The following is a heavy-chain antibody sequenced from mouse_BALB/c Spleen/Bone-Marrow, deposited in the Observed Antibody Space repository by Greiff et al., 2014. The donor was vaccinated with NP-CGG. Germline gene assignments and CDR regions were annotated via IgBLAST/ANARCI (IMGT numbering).Heavy chain of an antibody. J-gene: IGHJ3*01. V-gene: IGHV1-85*01. CDR3: ERRVYYDYNGGAWFAY. CDR2: IFPGDGST. D-gene: IGHD2-4*01. Sequence: QVQLKESGAELVKPGASVKLSCKASGYTFTSYDINWVRQRPEQGLEWIGWIFPGDGSTKYNEKFKGKATLTTDKSSSTAYMQLSRVTSEVSAVYFGERRVYYDYNGGAWFAYWGQGTLVTVSA. CDR1: GYTFTSYD.